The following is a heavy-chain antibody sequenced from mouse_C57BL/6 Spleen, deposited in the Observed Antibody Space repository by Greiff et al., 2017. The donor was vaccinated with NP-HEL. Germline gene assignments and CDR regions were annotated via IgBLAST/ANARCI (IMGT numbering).Heavy chain of an antibody. Sequence: QVQLQQSGPELVKPGASVKISCKASGYAFSSSWMNWVKQRPGKGLEWIGRIYPGDGDTNYNGKFKGKATLTADKSSSTAYMQLSSLTSEDSAVYFCASEIYDGYSPFAYWGQGTLVTVSA. J-gene: IGHJ3*01. CDR1: GYAFSSSW. V-gene: IGHV1-82*01. CDR3: ASEIYDGYSPFAY. D-gene: IGHD2-3*01. CDR2: IYPGDGDT.